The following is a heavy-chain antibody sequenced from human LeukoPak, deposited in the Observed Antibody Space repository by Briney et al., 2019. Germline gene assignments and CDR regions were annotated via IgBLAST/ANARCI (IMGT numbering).Heavy chain of an antibody. CDR2: LYWNDER. J-gene: IGHJ4*02. Sequence: QTLSLTCTVSGGSISSGDYYWSWIRQPPRKALEWLALLYWNDERHFNPSLKSRLTITEDTSKNQVVLTMTNMDPVDTATYYCAHHRRGEGGYWGQGTLVTVSS. CDR1: GGSISSGDYY. V-gene: IGHV2-5*01. D-gene: IGHD3-10*01. CDR3: AHHRRGEGGY.